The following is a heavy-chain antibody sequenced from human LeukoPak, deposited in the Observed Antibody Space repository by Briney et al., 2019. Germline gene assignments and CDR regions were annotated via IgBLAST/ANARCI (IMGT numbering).Heavy chain of an antibody. Sequence: GGSLRLSCAASGFTFSNYAMHWVRQAPGKGLEWVSFIRYDGSNKYYGDSAKGRFTISRDNSKNSLYLQMDSLRADDTAVYFCSRDAVVVVVDTAKDAFDIWGQGTLVTVSS. CDR2: IRYDGSNK. J-gene: IGHJ3*02. D-gene: IGHD2-21*01. CDR3: SRDAVVVVVDTAKDAFDI. CDR1: GFTFSNYA. V-gene: IGHV3-30*02.